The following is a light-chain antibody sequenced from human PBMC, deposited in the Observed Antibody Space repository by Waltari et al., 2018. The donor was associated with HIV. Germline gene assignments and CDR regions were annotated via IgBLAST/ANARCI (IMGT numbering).Light chain of an antibody. V-gene: IGLV1-51*02. Sequence: QSVLTQPPSVSAAPGQRVTISCSRSSSNIGQNYVSWYQQVPRTAPKLLIYENTRRPSGSPDRFSGSKSGTSATLGITGLQTGDEADYYCETWDSSLSAGVFGGGTKVTVL. J-gene: IGLJ2*01. CDR1: SSNIGQNY. CDR2: ENT. CDR3: ETWDSSLSAGV.